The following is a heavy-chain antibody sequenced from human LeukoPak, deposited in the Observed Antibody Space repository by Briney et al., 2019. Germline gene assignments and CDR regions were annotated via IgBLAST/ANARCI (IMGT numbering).Heavy chain of an antibody. CDR2: IHYSGST. CDR1: GGSISSYY. Sequence: SETLSLTCTVSGGSISSYYWSWIRQPPEKGLEWIGYIHYSGSTKCNPSLKSRVTISVDTPRNQFSLKLSSVTAADTAVYFCARGPYSNSWLYFDYWGQGSLVTVSS. CDR3: ARGPYSNSWLYFDY. J-gene: IGHJ4*02. D-gene: IGHD6-13*01. V-gene: IGHV4-59*01.